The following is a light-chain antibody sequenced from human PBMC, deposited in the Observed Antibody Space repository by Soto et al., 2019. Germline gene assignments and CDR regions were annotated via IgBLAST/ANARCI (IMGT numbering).Light chain of an antibody. CDR2: AAS. CDR1: QTISSY. J-gene: IGKJ2*01. Sequence: DLQMTQSPSSLSASVGDRVTTTCRASQTISSYLNWYQQSPGKAPKLLIYAASSLQSGVPSRFSGSGSGTDFTLTISSLQPEDFATYYCQQSSNIPYTFGQGTKLEIK. CDR3: QQSSNIPYT. V-gene: IGKV1-39*01.